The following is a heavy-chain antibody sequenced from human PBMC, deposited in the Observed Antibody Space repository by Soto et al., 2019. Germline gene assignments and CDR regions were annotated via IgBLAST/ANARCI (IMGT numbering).Heavy chain of an antibody. CDR1: GFTFSSYA. CDR3: AKDKYGGGVVVPAADYYYYVMDV. D-gene: IGHD2-2*01. CDR2: ISGSGGST. J-gene: IGHJ6*02. V-gene: IGHV3-23*01. Sequence: EVQLLESGGGLVQPGGSLRLSCAASGFTFSSYAMSWVRQAPGKGLEWVSAISGSGGSTYYADSVKGRFTISRDNSKNTLYLQMNSLRAEDTAVYYCAKDKYGGGVVVPAADYYYYVMDVWGQGTTVTVSS.